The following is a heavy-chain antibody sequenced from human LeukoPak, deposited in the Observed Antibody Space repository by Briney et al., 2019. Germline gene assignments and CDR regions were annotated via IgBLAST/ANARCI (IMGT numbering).Heavy chain of an antibody. CDR1: GFTFVNHA. CDR3: AKGRVWSGEGVEY. D-gene: IGHD3-10*01. CDR2: ISGSGGAT. Sequence: GGSLRLSCAASGFTFVNHAMNWVRQAPGKGLEWVSAISGSGGATYYADSVKGRFTISRDNSKNTLFLQMNSLRTEDTAVYYCAKGRVWSGEGVEYWGQGTLVTVSS. V-gene: IGHV3-23*01. J-gene: IGHJ4*02.